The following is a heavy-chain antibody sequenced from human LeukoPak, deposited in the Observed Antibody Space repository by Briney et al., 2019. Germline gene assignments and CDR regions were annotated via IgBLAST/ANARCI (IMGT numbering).Heavy chain of an antibody. D-gene: IGHD6-19*01. CDR2: VFYSGTT. Sequence: PSETLSLTCSVSGGFISISTHYWGWIRQTPGKGLEWIGSVFYSGTTYFNPSLNSRLTISVDTSKNQFSLKLSSVTAADTAVYYCARRSSGWYRGHFDYWGQGTLVTVSS. V-gene: IGHV4-39*01. CDR1: GGFISISTHY. CDR3: ARRSSGWYRGHFDY. J-gene: IGHJ4*02.